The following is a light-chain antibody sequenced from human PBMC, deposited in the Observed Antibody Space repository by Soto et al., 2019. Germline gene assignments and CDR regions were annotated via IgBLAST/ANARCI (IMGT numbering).Light chain of an antibody. CDR1: QSVSSRS. V-gene: IGKV3-20*01. CDR3: QHFGGSYT. CDR2: AAS. J-gene: IGKJ2*01. Sequence: EDVLTQSPGALSLSAGERATLSCRASQSVSSRSLAWYQQRPGQGPRLLIYAASIRAPGIPDRFSGGGSGTDFTLTISRLEPEDFAVYYCQHFGGSYTCGQGTKVEMK.